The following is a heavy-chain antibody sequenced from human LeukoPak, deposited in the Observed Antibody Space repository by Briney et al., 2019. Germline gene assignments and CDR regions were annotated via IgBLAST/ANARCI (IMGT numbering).Heavy chain of an antibody. D-gene: IGHD3-22*01. CDR1: GFTFSSCW. J-gene: IGHJ6*03. CDR2: ISTDGSST. CDR3: ASYYDSSGYYVYYYYMDV. Sequence: GGSLRLSCAASGFTFSSCWMRWVRQVPGKGLVWVSRISTDGSSTNYADSVKGRFTISRDNAKNTLHLQMNSLRAEDTAVYYCASYYDSSGYYVYYYYMDVWGKGTTVTVSS. V-gene: IGHV3-74*01.